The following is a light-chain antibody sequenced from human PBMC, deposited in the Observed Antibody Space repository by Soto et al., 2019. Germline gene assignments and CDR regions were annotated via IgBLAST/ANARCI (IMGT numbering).Light chain of an antibody. CDR3: PQYTYWPST. V-gene: IGKV3-15*01. CDR1: QTIDNT. CDR2: DAS. J-gene: IGKJ1*01. Sequence: RVMTQSPGTLSLCQWTQATLSCRASQTIDNTLACYQRKPGQAPRLLIYDASTRATGIPARFSGSGSGTEFTLTISSLQSEDFAVYYCPQYTYWPSTFGQGTKVDIK.